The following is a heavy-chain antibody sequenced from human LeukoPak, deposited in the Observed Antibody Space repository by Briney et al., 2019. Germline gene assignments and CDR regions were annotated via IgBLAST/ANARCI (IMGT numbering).Heavy chain of an antibody. D-gene: IGHD3-22*01. V-gene: IGHV3-23*01. J-gene: IGHJ4*02. CDR1: GFTFSSYA. CDR3: AKYEAYDSSGYYYGD. Sequence: RGSLRLSCAASGFTFSSYAMNWGRQAPGKGLEWVSAISGSGGSTYYADSVKSRLTISRDNSNNTLYLQMNGLRAEDTAVYYCAKYEAYDSSGYYYGDWGQGTLVTVSS. CDR2: ISGSGGST.